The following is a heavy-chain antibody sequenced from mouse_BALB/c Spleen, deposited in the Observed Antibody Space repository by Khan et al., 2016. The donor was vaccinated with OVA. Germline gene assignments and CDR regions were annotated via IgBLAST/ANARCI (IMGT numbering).Heavy chain of an antibody. CDR3: ARSNYGPFAY. J-gene: IGHJ3*01. D-gene: IGHD1-1*02. CDR1: GFTFSSFT. V-gene: IGHV5-9*03. Sequence: VELVESGGGLVKPGGSLKLSCAASGFTFSSFTMSWVRQTPVKRLEWVASISSGGDNTYYQDSVKGRFTIPRDNAKNNLYLQMSRLRSEDTALYYCARSNYGPFAYWGQVTLVTVSA. CDR2: ISSGGDNT.